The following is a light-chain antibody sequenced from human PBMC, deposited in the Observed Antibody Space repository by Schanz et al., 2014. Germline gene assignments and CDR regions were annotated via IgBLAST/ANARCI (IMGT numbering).Light chain of an antibody. CDR2: GAS. J-gene: IGKJ1*01. CDR1: QSISSD. CDR3: QQYNNWPPWT. V-gene: IGKV3-15*01. Sequence: IVMTQSPATLSVSPGETVTLSCRASQSISSDLAWYRLTPGQVPRLLIYGASTRATGIPARFSGSGSGTEFTLTISGLQSEDFAVYYCQQYNNWPPWTFGQGTKVEIK.